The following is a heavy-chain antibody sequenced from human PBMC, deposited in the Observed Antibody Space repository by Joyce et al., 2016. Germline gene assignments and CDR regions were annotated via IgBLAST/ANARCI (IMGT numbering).Heavy chain of an antibody. D-gene: IGHD3-10*01. Sequence: QVQLQEWGAGLLKPSETLSLTCAVYGGSLSGYYWSWIRQAPGMGLEWIGEVNDRGRTNDTPSLKSRDTTSMDTSKNQFALRLTTVTAAETAVYFCARARRGIILARGEMGEYLQHWGRGTVVIVSS. CDR1: GGSLSGYY. J-gene: IGHJ1*01. CDR2: VNDRGRT. CDR3: ARARRGIILARGEMGEYLQH. V-gene: IGHV4-34*01.